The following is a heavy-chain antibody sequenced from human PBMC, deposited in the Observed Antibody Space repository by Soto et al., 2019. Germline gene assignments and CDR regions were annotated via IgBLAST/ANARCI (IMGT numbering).Heavy chain of an antibody. V-gene: IGHV2-5*01. CDR3: ARSYYDFWSGYYWFDP. CDR1: GFSLSTSGVG. J-gene: IGHJ5*02. Sequence: QITLKESGPTLVKPTQTLTLTCTFSGFSLSTSGVGVGWIRQPPGKALEWLALIYWNDDKRYSPSLKSRLTITKDPSKNQVVLTMTNMDPVDTATYYCARSYYDFWSGYYWFDPWGQGTLVTVSS. D-gene: IGHD3-3*01. CDR2: IYWNDDK.